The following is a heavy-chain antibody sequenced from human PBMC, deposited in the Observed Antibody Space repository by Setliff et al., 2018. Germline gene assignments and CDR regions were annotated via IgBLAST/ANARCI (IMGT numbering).Heavy chain of an antibody. V-gene: IGHV4-39*01. J-gene: IGHJ4*02. CDR1: GDSISSSNYY. CDR3: ARQGTYCDGGGGSCFPPNY. CDR2: IKYSGST. D-gene: IGHD2-15*01. Sequence: SETLSLTCTVSGDSISSSNYYWGWIRQPPGKGLEWIAAIKYSGSTSFNPSLKSRVTISVDKSKGQFSLKLSSVTAVDTAVYYCARQGTYCDGGGGSCFPPNYWGQGTLVTAPQ.